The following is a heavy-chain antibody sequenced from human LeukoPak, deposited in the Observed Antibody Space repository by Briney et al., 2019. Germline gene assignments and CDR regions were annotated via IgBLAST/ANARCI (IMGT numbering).Heavy chain of an antibody. CDR2: INHSGST. D-gene: IGHD2-2*01. J-gene: IGHJ5*02. Sequence: SETQSLTCAVYGGSFSGYYWSWIRQPPGKGPEWIGEINHSGSTNYNPSLKSRVTISVDTSKNQFSLKLSSVTAADTAVYYCARGPGYCSSTSCYDFFLGWFDPWGQGTLVTVSS. CDR3: ARGPGYCSSTSCYDFFLGWFDP. V-gene: IGHV4-34*01. CDR1: GGSFSGYY.